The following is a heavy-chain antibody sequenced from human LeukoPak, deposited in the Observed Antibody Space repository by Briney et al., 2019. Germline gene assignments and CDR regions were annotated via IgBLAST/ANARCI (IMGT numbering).Heavy chain of an antibody. V-gene: IGHV1-8*02. J-gene: IGHJ3*02. CDR2: MNPNSGNT. D-gene: IGHD3-22*01. CDR1: GYTFTSYD. CDR3: ARVVYYDSSGSQGDAFDI. Sequence: GASVKVSCKASGYTFTSYDINWVRQATGQGLEWMGWMNPNSGNTGYAQKFQGRVTMTRDTSISTAYMELSRLRSDDTAVYYCARVVYYDSSGSQGDAFDIWGQGTMVTVSS.